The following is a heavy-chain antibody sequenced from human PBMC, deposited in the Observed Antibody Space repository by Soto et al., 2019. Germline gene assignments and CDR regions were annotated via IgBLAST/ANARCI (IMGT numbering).Heavy chain of an antibody. Sequence: EVQLVESGGGLVQPGGSLSLSCAASGVTVSSNYMSCVRQAPGKGLEWVSLIQSGGSTYYAGSVKGRFTISRDNSKNTLFLQLNSLRDEDTAVYYCAGDDGHCSGGRCYGVPMDVWGKGSTVTVAS. V-gene: IGHV3-66*01. CDR3: AGDDGHCSGGRCYGVPMDV. CDR1: GVTVSSNY. J-gene: IGHJ6*03. D-gene: IGHD2-15*01. CDR2: IQSGGST.